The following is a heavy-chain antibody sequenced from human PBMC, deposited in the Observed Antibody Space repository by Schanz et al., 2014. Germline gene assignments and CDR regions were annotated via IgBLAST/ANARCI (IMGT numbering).Heavy chain of an antibody. CDR3: ARDGYSVVVISPTESFDI. Sequence: QVRLVESGGGVVQPGRSLRLSCAASGFTLSSYGMHWVRQAPGKGLEWVAFINSDRTKRFYADSVKSRFTISRDNSRNTLYLQMNSLRAEDTAVYYCARDGYSVVVISPTESFDIWGQGTMVTVSP. J-gene: IGHJ3*02. CDR2: INSDRTKR. D-gene: IGHD2-21*01. V-gene: IGHV3-33*08. CDR1: GFTLSSYG.